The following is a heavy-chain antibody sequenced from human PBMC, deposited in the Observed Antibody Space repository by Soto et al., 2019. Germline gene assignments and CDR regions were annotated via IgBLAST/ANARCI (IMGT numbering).Heavy chain of an antibody. CDR1: GYIFITQP. V-gene: IGHV1-3*01. J-gene: IGHJ1*01. Sequence: QVQLVQSGAEVKKPGASVKVSCKGSGYIFITQPMYWVPQAPGQRLEWMGGINVGNGKTKYSQKFQGRFTITRDTSASTTYMELNSLKSEDTAVYYCAFLSMPEEVGFCQYWGQGTVVIVSS. D-gene: IGHD2-2*01. CDR2: INVGNGKT. CDR3: AFLSMPEEVGFCQY.